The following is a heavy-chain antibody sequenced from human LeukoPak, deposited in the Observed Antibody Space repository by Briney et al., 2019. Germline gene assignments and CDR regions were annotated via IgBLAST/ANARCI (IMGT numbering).Heavy chain of an antibody. CDR1: GXTFSSYG. V-gene: IGHV3-33*01. CDR2: IWYDGSNK. CDR3: ARDGGYCSSTSCYVDYYYYYGMDV. J-gene: IGHJ6*02. Sequence: GRSLRLSCAASGXTFSSYGLHWVRQAPGKGLEWVAVIWYDGSNKYYADSVKGRFTISRDKSKNTLYLQMNSLRAEDTAVYYCARDGGYCSSTSCYVDYYYYYGMDVWGQGTTVTVSS. D-gene: IGHD2-2*01.